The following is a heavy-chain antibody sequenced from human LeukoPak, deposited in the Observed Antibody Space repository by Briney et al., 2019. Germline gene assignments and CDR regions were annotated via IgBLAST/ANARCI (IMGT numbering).Heavy chain of an antibody. D-gene: IGHD3-10*01. CDR2: IIPNSGGT. J-gene: IGHJ4*02. Sequence: ASVKVSCKASGYTFTVYYIHWLRQAPGQGLEWMGWIIPNSGGTKYAQKFQGRVTMTRDTSINTAYMDLSSLTSDDTAVYFCARGRSVNYFGQDYWGQGTLVTVSS. CDR1: GYTFTVYY. V-gene: IGHV1-2*02. CDR3: ARGRSVNYFGQDY.